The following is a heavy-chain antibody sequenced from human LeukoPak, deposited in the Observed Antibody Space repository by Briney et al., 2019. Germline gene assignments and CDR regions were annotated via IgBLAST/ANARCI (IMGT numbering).Heavy chain of an antibody. V-gene: IGHV1-46*01. CDR2: INPSGGST. J-gene: IGHJ3*02. Sequence: ASVKVSCKASGYSFTNYYIHCVRQAPGQGLEWMGIINPSGGSTTYAQKFQGRVTITADKSTSTAYMELSSLRSEDTAVYYCARDFGVGVLGESYAFDIWGQGTMVTVSS. CDR1: GYSFTNYY. D-gene: IGHD3-10*01. CDR3: ARDFGVGVLGESYAFDI.